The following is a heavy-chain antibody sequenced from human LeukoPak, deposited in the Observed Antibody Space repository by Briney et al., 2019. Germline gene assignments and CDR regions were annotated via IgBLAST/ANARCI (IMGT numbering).Heavy chain of an antibody. CDR1: GGSFSGYY. CDR2: INHSGST. V-gene: IGHV4-34*01. Sequence: PSETLSLTCAVYGGSFSGYYWSWIRQPPGKGLEWIGEINHSGSTNYNPSLKSRVTISVDTSKNQFSLKLSSVTAADTAVYYCARDPKGIAVAGTDYWGQGTLVTVSS. J-gene: IGHJ4*02. D-gene: IGHD6-19*01. CDR3: ARDPKGIAVAGTDY.